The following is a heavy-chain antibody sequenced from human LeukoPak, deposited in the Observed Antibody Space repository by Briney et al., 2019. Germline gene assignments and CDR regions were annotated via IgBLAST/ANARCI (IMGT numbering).Heavy chain of an antibody. Sequence: PSETLSLTCTVSGGSISSYYWSWIRQPPGKGLEWIGYIYYSGSTNYNPSLKSRVTISVDTSKNQFSLKLTSVTAEDTATYYCARVTTVTTDYWGQGTLVTVSS. CDR1: GGSISSYY. D-gene: IGHD4-17*01. J-gene: IGHJ4*02. CDR2: IYYSGST. CDR3: ARVTTVTTDY. V-gene: IGHV4-59*08.